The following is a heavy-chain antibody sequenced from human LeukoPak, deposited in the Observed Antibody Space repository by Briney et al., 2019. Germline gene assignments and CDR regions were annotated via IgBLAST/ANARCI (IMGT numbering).Heavy chain of an antibody. Sequence: ASAKVSCKASGYTFTGYYMHWVRQAPGQGLEWMGWMNPTSGNTGYAQKFQGRVTMTRNTSISTAYMELSSLRSEDTAVYYCLTMVRGAFDYWGQGTLVTVSS. CDR2: MNPTSGNT. V-gene: IGHV1-8*02. J-gene: IGHJ4*02. CDR1: GYTFTGYY. D-gene: IGHD3-10*01. CDR3: LTMVRGAFDY.